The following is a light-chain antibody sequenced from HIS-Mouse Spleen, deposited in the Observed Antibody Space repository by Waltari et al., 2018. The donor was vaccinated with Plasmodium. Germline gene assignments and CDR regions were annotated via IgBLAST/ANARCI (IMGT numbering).Light chain of an antibody. J-gene: IGLJ2*01. CDR2: EVS. Sequence: QSALTQPPPASGSPGQSLTISCTRTSRDVGGYIYVPWYQQHPGQAPKLMIYEVSQRPAGVPDRFSGSKSGNTASLTVSGLQAEDEADYYCSSYAGSNNFVVFGGGTKLTVL. V-gene: IGLV2-8*01. CDR1: SRDVGGYIY. CDR3: SSYAGSNNFVV.